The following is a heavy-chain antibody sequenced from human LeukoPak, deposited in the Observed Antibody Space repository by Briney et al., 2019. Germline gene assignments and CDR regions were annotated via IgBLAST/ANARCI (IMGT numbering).Heavy chain of an antibody. D-gene: IGHD4-23*01. V-gene: IGHV1-8*01. CDR1: GYTFTSYD. CDR2: MNPNSGNT. J-gene: IGHJ6*02. Sequence: ASVKVSCKASGYTFTSYDINWVRQATGQGLEWMGWMNPNSGNTGYAQKFQGRVTMTRNTSISTAYMELSSLRSEDTAVYYCARDKTVVTYYYGMDVWGQGTTVTVSS. CDR3: ARDKTVVTYYYGMDV.